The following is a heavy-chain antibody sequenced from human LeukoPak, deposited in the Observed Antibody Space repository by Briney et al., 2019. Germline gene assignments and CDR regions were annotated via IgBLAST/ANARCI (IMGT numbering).Heavy chain of an antibody. D-gene: IGHD2-15*01. V-gene: IGHV4-30-2*01. CDR2: IYHSGST. Sequence: PSETLSLTCTVSGGSISSGGYYWSWIRQPPGKGLEWIGYIYHSGSTYYNPSLKSRVTISVDRSKNQFSLKPSSVTAADTAVYYCARGNLWATRSGSDYWGQGTLVTISS. J-gene: IGHJ4*02. CDR3: ARGNLWATRSGSDY. CDR1: GGSISSGGYY.